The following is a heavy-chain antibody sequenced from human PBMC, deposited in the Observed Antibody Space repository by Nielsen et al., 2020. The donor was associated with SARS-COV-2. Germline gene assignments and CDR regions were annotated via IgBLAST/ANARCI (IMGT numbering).Heavy chain of an antibody. CDR1: GGSISSSNW. CDR2: IYHSGST. Sequence: GSLRLSCAVSGGSISSSNWWSWVRQPPGKGLEWIGEIYHSGSTNYNPSLKSRVTISVDKSKNQFSLKLSSVTAADTAVYYCASVIAARPHYYYYMDVWGKGTTVTVSS. V-gene: IGHV4-4*02. CDR3: ASVIAARPHYYYYMDV. D-gene: IGHD6-6*01. J-gene: IGHJ6*03.